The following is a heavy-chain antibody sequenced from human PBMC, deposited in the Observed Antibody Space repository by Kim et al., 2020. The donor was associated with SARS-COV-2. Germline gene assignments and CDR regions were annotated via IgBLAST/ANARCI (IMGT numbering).Heavy chain of an antibody. CDR2: INTNTGNP. D-gene: IGHD4-17*01. CDR3: AGSLHDYGDYVFDY. CDR1: GYTFTSYA. J-gene: IGHJ4*02. Sequence: ASVKVSCKASGYTFTSYAMNWVRPAPGQGLEWMGWINTNTGNPTYAQGFTGRFVFSLDTSVSTAYLQISSLKAEDTAVYYCAGSLHDYGDYVFDYWGQGTLVTVSS. V-gene: IGHV7-4-1*02.